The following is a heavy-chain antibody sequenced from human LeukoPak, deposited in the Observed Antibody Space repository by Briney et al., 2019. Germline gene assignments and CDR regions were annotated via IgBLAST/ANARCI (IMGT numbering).Heavy chain of an antibody. CDR1: GFTFSSYA. Sequence: GGSLRLSCAASGFTFSSYAMSWVRQAPGKGLEWVSAISGSGGSTYYADSVKGRFTISRDNSKNTLYLQMISLRAEDTAVYYCARAREYQLPIYYYYYYMDVWGKGTTVTVSS. D-gene: IGHD2-2*01. V-gene: IGHV3-23*01. CDR2: ISGSGGST. J-gene: IGHJ6*03. CDR3: ARAREYQLPIYYYYYYMDV.